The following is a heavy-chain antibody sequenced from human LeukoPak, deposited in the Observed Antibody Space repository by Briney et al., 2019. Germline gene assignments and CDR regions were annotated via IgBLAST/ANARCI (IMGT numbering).Heavy chain of an antibody. J-gene: IGHJ4*02. Sequence: GGSLRLSCAASGFTFSSYSMNWVRQAPAKGLECVSSISSRSSYIYYADSVKGRFTISRDNARNSLYLQMNSLRAEDTAVYSCARDQYDFWSGYSTPNYWGPETLLTVSP. D-gene: IGHD3-3*01. CDR3: ARDQYDFWSGYSTPNY. CDR2: ISSRSSYI. CDR1: GFTFSSYS. V-gene: IGHV3-21*01.